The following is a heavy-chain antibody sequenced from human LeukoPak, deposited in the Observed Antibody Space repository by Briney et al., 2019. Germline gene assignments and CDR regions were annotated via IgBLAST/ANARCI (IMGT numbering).Heavy chain of an antibody. V-gene: IGHV4-30-4*01. CDR3: ARVGSNYYGSEMDY. J-gene: IGHJ4*02. D-gene: IGHD3-10*01. Sequence: PSQTLSLTCTVSGGSISSGDYYWSWIRQPPGKGLEWIGYIYYSGSTYYNPSLKSRVTISVDTSKNQFSLKLSSVTAADTAVYYCARVGSNYYGSEMDYWGQGTLVTVSS. CDR2: IYYSGST. CDR1: GGSISSGDYY.